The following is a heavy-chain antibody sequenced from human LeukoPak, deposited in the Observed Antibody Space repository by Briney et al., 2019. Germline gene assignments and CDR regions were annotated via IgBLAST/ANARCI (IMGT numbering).Heavy chain of an antibody. Sequence: PGGSLRLSCAASGFTFSSYSMNWVRQAPGKGLEWVSYISSSSSTIYYADSVKGRFTISRDNAKNSLYLQMNSLRDEDTAVYYCARDLSSRIVGLIARMDVWGQGTTVTVSS. D-gene: IGHD1-26*01. CDR2: ISSSSSTI. CDR3: ARDLSSRIVGLIARMDV. J-gene: IGHJ6*02. V-gene: IGHV3-48*02. CDR1: GFTFSSYS.